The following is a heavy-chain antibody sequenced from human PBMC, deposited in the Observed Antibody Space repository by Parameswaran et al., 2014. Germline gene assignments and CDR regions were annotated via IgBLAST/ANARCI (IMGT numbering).Heavy chain of an antibody. CDR2: IYTGDTT. V-gene: IGHV3-53*01. CDR3: ARVWSLYYYYYMDV. Sequence: RWIRQPPGKGLEWVSVIYTGDTTYYADSVKGRFTISRDNSKNTLYLQMNSLRAEDTAVYYCARVWSLYYYYYMDVWGQGTTVTVSS. D-gene: IGHD2-8*02. J-gene: IGHJ6*02.